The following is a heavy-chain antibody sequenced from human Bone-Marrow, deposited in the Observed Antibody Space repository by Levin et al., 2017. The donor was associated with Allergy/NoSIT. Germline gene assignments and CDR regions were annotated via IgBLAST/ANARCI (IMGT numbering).Heavy chain of an antibody. V-gene: IGHV3-30-3*01. CDR3: ARGRGDTVRYYFDY. D-gene: IGHD2-21*01. Sequence: GESLKISCAASGFTFSSYAMHWVRQAPGKGLEWVAVISYDGSNKYYADSVKGRFTISRDNSKNTLYLQMNSLRAEDTAVYYCARGRGDTVRYYFDYWGQGTLVTVSS. J-gene: IGHJ4*02. CDR2: ISYDGSNK. CDR1: GFTFSSYA.